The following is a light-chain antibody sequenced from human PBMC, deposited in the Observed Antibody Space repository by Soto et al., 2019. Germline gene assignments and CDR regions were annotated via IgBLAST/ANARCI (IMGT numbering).Light chain of an antibody. V-gene: IGLV2-23*02. J-gene: IGLJ2*01. Sequence: QSALTQPASVSGSPGQSITISCTGTSSDVGSYNLVSWYQQHPGKAPKLMIYEVSKRPSGVSNRFSGSKSGNTASLTISGLQAEDEADYYCCSYAASSDVFFGGGTKLTVL. CDR1: SSDVGSYNL. CDR3: CSYAASSDVF. CDR2: EVS.